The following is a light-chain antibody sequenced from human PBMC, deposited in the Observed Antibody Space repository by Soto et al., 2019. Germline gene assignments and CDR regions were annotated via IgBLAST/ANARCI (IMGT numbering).Light chain of an antibody. Sequence: DIQMTQSPSTLSASVGDRATITCRASQSISSRLDWYQQKPGKAPKLLIYKASSLESGVHSRFSGSGSGTEFTLTNISLQPDDFATYYCQQYNSYPWTFGQGTKVEIK. CDR1: QSISSR. J-gene: IGKJ1*01. CDR2: KAS. CDR3: QQYNSYPWT. V-gene: IGKV1-5*03.